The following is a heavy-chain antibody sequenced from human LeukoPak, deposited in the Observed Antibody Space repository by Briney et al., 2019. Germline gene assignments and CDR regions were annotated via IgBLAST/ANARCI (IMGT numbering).Heavy chain of an antibody. J-gene: IGHJ6*03. CDR2: IYYSGST. V-gene: IGHV4-59*01. D-gene: IGHD3-16*01. Sequence: SETLSLTCTVSGGSISSYYWSWIRQPPGKGLEWLGYIYYSGSTNYNPSLKSRVTISVDTSKNQFSLKLSSVTAADTAVYYCARAGGFAGYMDVWGKGTTVTISS. CDR1: GGSISSYY. CDR3: ARAGGFAGYMDV.